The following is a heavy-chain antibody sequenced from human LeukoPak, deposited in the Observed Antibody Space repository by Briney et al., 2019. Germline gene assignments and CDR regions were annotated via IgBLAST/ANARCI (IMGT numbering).Heavy chain of an antibody. CDR3: ARGIVVVPAAMGYYFDC. CDR2: ISSNGGST. Sequence: GGSLRLSCAASGFTFSSYAMHWVRQAPGKGLEYVSAISSNGGSTYYANSVKGRFTISRDNSKNTLYLQMGSLRAEDMAVYYCARGIVVVPAAMGYYFDCWGQGTLVTVSS. J-gene: IGHJ4*02. V-gene: IGHV3-64*01. D-gene: IGHD2-2*01. CDR1: GFTFSSYA.